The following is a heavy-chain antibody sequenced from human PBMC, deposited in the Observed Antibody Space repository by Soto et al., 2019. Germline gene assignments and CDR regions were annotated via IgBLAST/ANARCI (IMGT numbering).Heavy chain of an antibody. CDR3: ARASGANWGDTLDKDAFDI. CDR2: TYYRSKWYN. V-gene: IGHV6-1*01. CDR1: GDSVSSNSAA. Sequence: PSQALSLTCAISGDSVSSNSAAWNWIRQSPSRGLEWLGRTYYRSKWYNDYAVSVKSRITINPDTSKNQFSLQLNSVTPEDTAVYYCARASGANWGDTLDKDAFDIWGQGTMVTVSS. J-gene: IGHJ3*02. D-gene: IGHD7-27*01.